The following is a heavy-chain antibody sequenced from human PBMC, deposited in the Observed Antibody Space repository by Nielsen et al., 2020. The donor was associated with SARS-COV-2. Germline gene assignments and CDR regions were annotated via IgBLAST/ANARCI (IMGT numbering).Heavy chain of an antibody. CDR1: GSTFSSYV. Sequence: GSLRLSCAASGSTFSSYVMNWVRQAPGKGLEWVSYISRDGGATYYADSVKGRFTISRDNAKNSLYLQMNSLRAEDTAVYYCAGGGVDFWGQGTLVTVSS. J-gene: IGHJ4*02. CDR3: AGGGVDF. V-gene: IGHV3-48*03. D-gene: IGHD2-15*01. CDR2: ISRDGGAT.